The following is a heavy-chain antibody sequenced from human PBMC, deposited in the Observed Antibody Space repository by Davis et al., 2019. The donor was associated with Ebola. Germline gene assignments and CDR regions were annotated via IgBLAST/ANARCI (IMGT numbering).Heavy chain of an antibody. CDR2: MFYSGST. CDR1: GGSLSGYY. V-gene: IGHV4-34*01. J-gene: IGHJ4*02. CDR3: VRGSSDGYNGISFDS. Sequence: MPSETLSLTCAVYGGSLSGYYWSWIRQSPGKGLEWRGDSGDMFYSGSTYCNPSLKSRVSMSVDTSKNQFSLNLRSVSAADTAVYYCVRGSSDGYNGISFDSWGQGVLVTVSS. D-gene: IGHD5-24*01.